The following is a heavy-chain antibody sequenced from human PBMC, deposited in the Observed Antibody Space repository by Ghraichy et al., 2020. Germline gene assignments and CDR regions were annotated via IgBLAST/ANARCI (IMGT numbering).Heavy chain of an antibody. Sequence: SETLSLTCTVSGGSISSYYWSWIRQPPGKGLEWIGYIYYSGSTNYNPSLKSRVTISVDTSKNQFSLKLSSVTAADTAVYYCARDVLTSSGWYGGDYYYGMDVWGQGTTVTVSS. J-gene: IGHJ6*02. V-gene: IGHV4-59*01. D-gene: IGHD6-19*01. CDR1: GGSISSYY. CDR2: IYYSGST. CDR3: ARDVLTSSGWYGGDYYYGMDV.